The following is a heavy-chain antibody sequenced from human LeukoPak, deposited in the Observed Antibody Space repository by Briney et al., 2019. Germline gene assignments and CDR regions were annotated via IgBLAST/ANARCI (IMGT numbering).Heavy chain of an antibody. CDR3: ATETVVMGSDAFEI. CDR1: GFTLSSYW. Sequence: GGSLRLSCAASGFTLSSYWMYWVRQAPGEGLVWVSRINSDGSTTTYADFVRGRFTVSRDNAKNTLYLQMNSLRTEDAAVYFCATETVVMGSDAFEIWGQGTMVTVSS. V-gene: IGHV3-74*03. D-gene: IGHD2-21*01. J-gene: IGHJ3*02. CDR2: INSDGSTT.